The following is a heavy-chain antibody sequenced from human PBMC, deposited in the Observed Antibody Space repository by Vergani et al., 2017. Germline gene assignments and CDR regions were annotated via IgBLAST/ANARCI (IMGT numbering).Heavy chain of an antibody. CDR3: ARVNTETNGHLYYYYYMDV. Sequence: QVQLQQWGGGLLKPSETLSLTCVVIGGSFTSYHWTWIRQSPGEGLEWVGDIDHTGRPDYNPSLKSRLTRSVDKSRNQFSLTLNSVTATDTAIYFCARVNTETNGHLYYYYYMDVWGQGTAVTVS. CDR1: GGSFTSYH. D-gene: IGHD4-11*01. V-gene: IGHV4-34*01. CDR2: IDHTGRP. J-gene: IGHJ6*03.